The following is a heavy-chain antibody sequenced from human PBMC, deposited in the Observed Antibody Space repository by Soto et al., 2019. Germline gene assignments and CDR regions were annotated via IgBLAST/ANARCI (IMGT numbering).Heavy chain of an antibody. Sequence: GASVKVSCKASGGTFSSYAISWVRQAPGQGLEWMGGIIPIFGTANYAQKFQGRVTITADESTSTAYMELSSLRSEDTAVYYCARIYYGSGSYLSGFVVGMDVWGQGTTVTVSS. V-gene: IGHV1-69*13. J-gene: IGHJ6*02. CDR2: IIPIFGTA. CDR3: ARIYYGSGSYLSGFVVGMDV. D-gene: IGHD3-10*01. CDR1: GGTFSSYA.